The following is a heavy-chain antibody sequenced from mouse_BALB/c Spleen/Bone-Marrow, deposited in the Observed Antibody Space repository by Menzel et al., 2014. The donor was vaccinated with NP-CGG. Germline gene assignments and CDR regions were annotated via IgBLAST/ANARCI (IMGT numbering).Heavy chain of an antibody. CDR3: ARGGNWDGFAY. CDR1: GYTFTSYW. J-gene: IGHJ3*01. D-gene: IGHD4-1*01. CDR2: INPSTGYT. V-gene: IGHV1-7*01. Sequence: VHLVESGAELAKPGASVKMSCKASGYTFTSYWMHWVKQRPGQGLEWIGYINPSTGYTEHNQKFKDKATLTADKSSSTAYMQLSSLTSEDSAVYYCARGGNWDGFAYWGQGTLVTVSA.